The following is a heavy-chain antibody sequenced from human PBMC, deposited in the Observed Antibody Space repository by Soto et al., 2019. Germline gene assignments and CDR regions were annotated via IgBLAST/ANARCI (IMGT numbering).Heavy chain of an antibody. CDR1: GASISGYY. J-gene: IGHJ5*02. CDR2: IYATGTT. V-gene: IGHV4-4*07. CDR3: VRDGTKTLRDWFDP. D-gene: IGHD1-1*01. Sequence: SETLSLTCTVSGASISGYYWSWIRKSAGKGLEWIGRIYATGTTDYNPSLKSRVMMSVDTSKKQFSLKLRSVSAADTAVYYCVRDGTKTLRDWFDPWGQGISVTVSS.